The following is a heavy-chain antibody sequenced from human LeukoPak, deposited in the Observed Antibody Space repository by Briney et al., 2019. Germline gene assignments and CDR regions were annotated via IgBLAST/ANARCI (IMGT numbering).Heavy chain of an antibody. Sequence: GGSLRLSCAASGLTFSSYAMSWVRQAPGKGLEWVSAISGSGGSTYYADSVKGRFTISRDNSKNTLYLQMNSLRAEDTAVYYCAKSGSSWYGGGDYWGQGTLVTVSS. CDR3: AKSGSSWYGGGDY. D-gene: IGHD6-13*01. CDR1: GLTFSSYA. V-gene: IGHV3-23*01. J-gene: IGHJ4*02. CDR2: ISGSGGST.